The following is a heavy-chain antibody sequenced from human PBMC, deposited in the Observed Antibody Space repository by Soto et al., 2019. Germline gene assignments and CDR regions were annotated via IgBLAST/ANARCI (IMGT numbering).Heavy chain of an antibody. V-gene: IGHV3-7*01. CDR3: ARVRAHYYDSSGSSYYYYYGMDV. CDR2: IKQDGSEK. Sequence: GGSLRLSCAASGVTFSSYWMSWVRQAPGKGLEWVANIKQDGSEKYYVDSVKGRFTISRDNAKNSLYLQMNSLRAEDTAVYYCARVRAHYYDSSGSSYYYYYGMDVWGQGTTVTVSS. J-gene: IGHJ6*02. D-gene: IGHD3-22*01. CDR1: GVTFSSYW.